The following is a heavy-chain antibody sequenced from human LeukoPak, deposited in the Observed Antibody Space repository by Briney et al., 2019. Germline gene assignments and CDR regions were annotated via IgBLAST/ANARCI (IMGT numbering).Heavy chain of an antibody. CDR2: ISWNSGSI. J-gene: IGHJ4*02. CDR1: GFTFDDYA. Sequence: GGSLRLSCAASGFTFDDYAMHWVRQAPGKGLEWVSGISWNSGSIGYADSVKGRFTISRDNAKNSLYLQMNSLRAEDTALYYCAKAPHYDILTGYYSGYFDYWGQGTLVTVSS. V-gene: IGHV3-9*01. CDR3: AKAPHYDILTGYYSGYFDY. D-gene: IGHD3-9*01.